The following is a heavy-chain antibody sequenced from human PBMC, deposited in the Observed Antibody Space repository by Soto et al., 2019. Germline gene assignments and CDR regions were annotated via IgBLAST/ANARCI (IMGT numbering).Heavy chain of an antibody. V-gene: IGHV3-53*01. CDR1: GFTFSSND. Sequence: EVQLVESGGGLIQPGGSLRLSCAASGFTFSSNDMNWVRQAPGKGLEWVSLIYSGGSTYYADSVKGRFTISRDNSKNTLYLQMSILRAEDTAVYYCATRPLLPGSHWGQGTMVTVSS. J-gene: IGHJ3*01. D-gene: IGHD3-22*01. CDR3: ATRPLLPGSH. CDR2: IYSGGST.